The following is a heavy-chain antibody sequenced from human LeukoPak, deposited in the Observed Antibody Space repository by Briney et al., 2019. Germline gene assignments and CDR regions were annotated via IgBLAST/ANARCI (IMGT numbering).Heavy chain of an antibody. V-gene: IGHV4-61*01. CDR3: ARMLRAASWRSYDY. D-gene: IGHD3-16*01. Sequence: SETLSLTCTVSGGSVSNSLYYWSWIRQPPGKGLEWIGYIYYNGDTNYNPSLKSRVIISIDTSSNQFSLRLNSMTAADTAVYYCARMLRAASWRSYDYWGQGSLVTVSS. J-gene: IGHJ4*02. CDR1: GGSVSNSLYY. CDR2: IYYNGDT.